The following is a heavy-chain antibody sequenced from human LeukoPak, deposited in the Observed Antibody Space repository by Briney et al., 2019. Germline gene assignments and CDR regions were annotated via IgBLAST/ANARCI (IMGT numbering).Heavy chain of an antibody. CDR1: GFTFSSYG. CDR3: AKELYNWNDGRSFDY. J-gene: IGHJ4*02. V-gene: IGHV3-30*02. Sequence: PGGSLRLSCAASGFTFSSYGMHWVRQAPGKGLEWVAFIRYDGSNKYYADSVKGRFTISRDNSKSTLYLQMNSLRAEDTAVYYCAKELYNWNDGRSFDYWGQGTLVTVSS. CDR2: IRYDGSNK. D-gene: IGHD1-20*01.